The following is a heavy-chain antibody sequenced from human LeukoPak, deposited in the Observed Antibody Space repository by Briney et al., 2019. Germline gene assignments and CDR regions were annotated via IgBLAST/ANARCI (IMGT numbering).Heavy chain of an antibody. CDR1: GYTFTSYA. Sequence: ASVKVSCKASGYTFTSYAVNWVRQAPGQGLEWMGWINTNTGNPTYAQGFTGRFVFSLDTSVSTAYLQISSLKAEDTAVYYCARDAMVYASVYYMDVWGKGTTVTVSS. J-gene: IGHJ6*03. CDR2: INTNTGNP. D-gene: IGHD2-8*01. CDR3: ARDAMVYASVYYMDV. V-gene: IGHV7-4-1*02.